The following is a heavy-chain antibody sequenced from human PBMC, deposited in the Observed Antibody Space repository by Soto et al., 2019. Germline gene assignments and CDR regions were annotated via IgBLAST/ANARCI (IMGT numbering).Heavy chain of an antibody. V-gene: IGHV3-33*01. J-gene: IGHJ5*02. CDR2: IWYDGSDK. CDR1: GFTFSDFV. CDR3: VRGSFCTPTTCYNFAWFAP. Sequence: PGGSLRLSCVPSGFTFSDFVMQWVRQAPGKGLEWVAVIWYDGSDKYYADSVKGRFTISRDSSKNTVYLQMNSLRAEDTAVYYCVRGSFCTPTTCYNFAWFAPWGQGTLVTVSS. D-gene: IGHD2-2*02.